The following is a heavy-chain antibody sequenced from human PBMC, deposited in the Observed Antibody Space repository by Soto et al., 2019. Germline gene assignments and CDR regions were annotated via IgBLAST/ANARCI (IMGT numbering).Heavy chain of an antibody. CDR3: ARGVLY. CDR2: IFYSGTT. J-gene: IGHJ4*02. CDR1: GGSISSGGYF. Sequence: QVQLQESGPGLVKPSQTLSLTCTVSGGSISSGGYFWSWIRQPPGKGLEWIGNIFYSGTTYYNPSLKSRVTISVDSSKNQFSLKLSSVTAAHTAVYFCARGVLYWGQGTLVTVYS. V-gene: IGHV4-31*03. D-gene: IGHD1-1*01.